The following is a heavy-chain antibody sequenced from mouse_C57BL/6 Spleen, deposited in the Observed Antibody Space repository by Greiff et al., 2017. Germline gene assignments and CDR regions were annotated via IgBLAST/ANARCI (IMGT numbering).Heavy chain of an antibody. CDR2: IYPGDGDT. V-gene: IGHV1-80*01. Sequence: QVQLQQSGAELVKPGASVKISCKASGYAFSSYWMNWVKQRPGKGLEWIGQIYPGDGDTNYNGKLKGKATLTADKSSSTAYMQLSSLTSEDSAVYFCARCDGYDWGAWFAYWGQGTLVTVSA. CDR1: GYAFSSYW. J-gene: IGHJ3*01. D-gene: IGHD2-2*01. CDR3: ARCDGYDWGAWFAY.